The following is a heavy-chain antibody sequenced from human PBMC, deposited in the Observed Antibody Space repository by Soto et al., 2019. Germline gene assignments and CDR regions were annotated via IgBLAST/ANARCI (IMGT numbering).Heavy chain of an antibody. Sequence: GGSLRLSCAASGFTFSSYAMSWVRQAPGKGLEWVSAISGSGGSTYYADSVKGRFTISRDNSKNTLYLQMNSLRAEDTAVYYCAKDKLSGYSGYDFDYWGQGTLVTSPQ. D-gene: IGHD5-12*01. CDR1: GFTFSSYA. V-gene: IGHV3-23*01. CDR2: ISGSGGST. CDR3: AKDKLSGYSGYDFDY. J-gene: IGHJ4*02.